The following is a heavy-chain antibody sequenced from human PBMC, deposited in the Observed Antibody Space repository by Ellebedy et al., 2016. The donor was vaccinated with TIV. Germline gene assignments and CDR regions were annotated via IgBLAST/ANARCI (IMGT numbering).Heavy chain of an antibody. Sequence: KVSXKGSRYSFSSYWIGWVRQMPGKGLEWMGIIYPGDSDTRYSPSFQGQVTISADKSISTAYLQWSSLKASDTAMYYCARRRDDNSIDYWGQGTLVTVSS. V-gene: IGHV5-51*01. D-gene: IGHD1-20*01. CDR1: RYSFSSYW. J-gene: IGHJ4*02. CDR3: ARRRDDNSIDY. CDR2: IYPGDSDT.